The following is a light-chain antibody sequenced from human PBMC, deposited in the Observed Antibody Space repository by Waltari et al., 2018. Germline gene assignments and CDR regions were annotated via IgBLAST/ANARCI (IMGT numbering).Light chain of an antibody. J-gene: IGKJ2*01. Sequence: DIVLTQSPVTPSLSPGERATLFCGASQNVDTYLAWYQQKPGQAPRRLIYNSSHRASGVPARFSGGGSGTDFTLTISSVEPEDIAIYYCQQRNTWPPYTFGQGTKLELK. CDR1: QNVDTY. CDR3: QQRNTWPPYT. V-gene: IGKV3-11*01. CDR2: NSS.